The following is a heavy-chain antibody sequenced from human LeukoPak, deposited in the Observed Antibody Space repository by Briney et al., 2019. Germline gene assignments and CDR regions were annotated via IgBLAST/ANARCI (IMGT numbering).Heavy chain of an antibody. D-gene: IGHD3-10*01. CDR1: GYTFTGYY. V-gene: IGHV1-2*02. CDR2: INPNSGGT. Sequence: ASVKVSCKASGYTFTGYYMHWVRQAPGQGLEWMEWINPNSGGTNYAQKFQGRVTMTRDTSISTAYMELSRLRSDDTAVYYCARALWFGELSPFDYWGQGTLVTVSS. J-gene: IGHJ4*02. CDR3: ARALWFGELSPFDY.